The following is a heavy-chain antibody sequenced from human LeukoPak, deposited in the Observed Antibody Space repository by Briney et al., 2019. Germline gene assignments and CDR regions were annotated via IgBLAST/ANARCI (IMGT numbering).Heavy chain of an antibody. J-gene: IGHJ3*02. V-gene: IGHV3-74*01. Sequence: PGGSLRLSCAASGFTFSSYWMHWVRQAPGKGLVWVSRINSDGSSTSYADSVKGRFTISRDNAKNTLYLQMNSLRAEDTAVYYCARVNTYYYDSSGYYYESDAFDIWGQGTMVTVSS. CDR3: ARVNTYYYDSSGYYYESDAFDI. D-gene: IGHD3-22*01. CDR2: INSDGSST. CDR1: GFTFSSYW.